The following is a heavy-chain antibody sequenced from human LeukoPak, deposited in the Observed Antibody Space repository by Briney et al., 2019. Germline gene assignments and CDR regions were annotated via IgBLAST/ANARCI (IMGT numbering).Heavy chain of an antibody. D-gene: IGHD2-21*02. V-gene: IGHV3-23*01. CDR2: ISGSGGST. Sequence: GGSLRLSCAASGFTFSSYAMSWVRQAPGKGLEWVSAISGSGGSTYYADSVKGRLTISRDNSKNTLHLQMNSLRAEDTAVYYCAKNNPIVVVTARGDYWGQGTLITVSS. CDR1: GFTFSSYA. CDR3: AKNNPIVVVTARGDY. J-gene: IGHJ4*02.